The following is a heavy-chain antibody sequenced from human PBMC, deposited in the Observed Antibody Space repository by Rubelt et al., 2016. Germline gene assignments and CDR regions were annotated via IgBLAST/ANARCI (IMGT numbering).Heavy chain of an antibody. J-gene: IGHJ6*02. D-gene: IGHD5/OR15-5a*01. V-gene: IGHV3-7*03. CDR1: GFTFSDHC. CDR2: INQDGSEK. Sequence: GGSLRLSCAASGFTFSDHCMSWVRQAPGKGLESVANINQDGSEKKYVDSVKGRFTISRDNAKNSLFLQMSSLRAEDTAVYYCARAPQVYCSYGLEVWGQGTTVTVSS. CDR3: ARAPQVYCSYGLEV.